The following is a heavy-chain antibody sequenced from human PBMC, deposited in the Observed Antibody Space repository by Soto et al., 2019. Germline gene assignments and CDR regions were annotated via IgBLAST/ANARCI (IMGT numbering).Heavy chain of an antibody. J-gene: IGHJ4*02. V-gene: IGHV4-39*01. CDR3: ARPELPDY. D-gene: IGHD3-10*01. Sequence: QLQLQESGPGLLKPSETLSRTCTVSGGSISSRSYYWGWIRQPPGKGLEWIGSIYYSGSTYYNPSLKSRVTISVDTSKNQFSLKLSSVTAADTAVYYCARPELPDYWGQGTLVTVSS. CDR1: GGSISSRSYY. CDR2: IYYSGST.